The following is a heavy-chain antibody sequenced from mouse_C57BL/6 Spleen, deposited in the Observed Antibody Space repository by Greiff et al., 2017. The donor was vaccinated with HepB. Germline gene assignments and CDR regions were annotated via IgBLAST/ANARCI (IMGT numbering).Heavy chain of an antibody. J-gene: IGHJ1*03. V-gene: IGHV1-82*01. CDR3: ARSPTGVARYFDV. CDR2: IYPGDGDT. D-gene: IGHD1-1*01. Sequence: VQLQQSGPELVKPGASVKISCKASGYAFSSSWMNWVKQRPGKGLEWIGRIYPGDGDTNYNGKFKGKATLTADKSSSTAYMQLSSLTSEDSAVYFCARSPTGVARYFDVWGTGTTVTVSS. CDR1: GYAFSSSW.